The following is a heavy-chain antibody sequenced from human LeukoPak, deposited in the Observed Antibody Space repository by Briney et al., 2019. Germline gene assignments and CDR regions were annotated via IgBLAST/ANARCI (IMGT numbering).Heavy chain of an antibody. Sequence: GGSLRLSCAASGFTFSCYWMSWVRQAPGKGLEWVANIKQDGSEKYYVDSVKGRFTISRDNAKNSLYLQMNSLRAEDTAVYYCASGCSSTSCYRKGAFDYWGQGTLVTVSS. CDR2: IKQDGSEK. CDR3: ASGCSSTSCYRKGAFDY. D-gene: IGHD2-2*02. J-gene: IGHJ4*02. CDR1: GFTFSCYW. V-gene: IGHV3-7*01.